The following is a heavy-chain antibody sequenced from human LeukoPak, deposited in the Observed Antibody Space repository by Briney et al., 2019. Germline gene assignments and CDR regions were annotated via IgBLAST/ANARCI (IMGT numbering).Heavy chain of an antibody. J-gene: IGHJ6*03. CDR3: AKGIRISEYFMDV. CDR1: GFSFSSYA. Sequence: GGSLRLSCAASGFSFSSYAMSWVRQAPGKGLEWVSAISGSGGSTYYADSEKGRFTISRDNSKNTLFLQMNSLRAEDTAVYYCAKGIRISEYFMDVWGKGTTVTVSS. V-gene: IGHV3-23*01. CDR2: ISGSGGST. D-gene: IGHD3-3*02.